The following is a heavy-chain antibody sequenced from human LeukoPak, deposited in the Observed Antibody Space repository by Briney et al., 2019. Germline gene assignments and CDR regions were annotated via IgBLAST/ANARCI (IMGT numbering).Heavy chain of an antibody. J-gene: IGHJ4*02. CDR2: IYSGGST. D-gene: IGHD6-19*01. CDR1: GFTVSSNY. Sequence: GGSLRLSCADSGFTVSSNYMSWVRQAPGKGLEWVSVIYSGGSTYYADSVKGRFTISRDNSKNTLYLQMNSLRAEDTAVYYCARHDRIYRGGCIAVAGIDYWGQGTLVTVSS. V-gene: IGHV3-53*01. CDR3: ARHDRIYRGGCIAVAGIDY.